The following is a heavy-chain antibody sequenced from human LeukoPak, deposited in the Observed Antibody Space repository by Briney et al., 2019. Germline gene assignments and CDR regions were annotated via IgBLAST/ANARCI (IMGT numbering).Heavy chain of an antibody. CDR3: AKDRYLAAAFYFDY. V-gene: IGHV3-30*02. J-gene: IGHJ4*02. CDR1: GFTFSSYG. Sequence: PGGSLRLSCAASGFTFSSYGMHWVRQAPGKGLEWVAFIRYDGSNKYYADSVKGRFTISRDNSKNTLYLQMNSLRAEGTAVYYCAKDRYLAAAFYFDYWGQGTLVTVSS. CDR2: IRYDGSNK. D-gene: IGHD6-13*01.